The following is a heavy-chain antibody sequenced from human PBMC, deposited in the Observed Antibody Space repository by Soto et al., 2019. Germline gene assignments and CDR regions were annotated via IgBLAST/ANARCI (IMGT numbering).Heavy chain of an antibody. Sequence: QVQLVESGGGVVQPGRSLRLSCAASGFTFSSYAMHWVRQAPGKGLEWVAVISYDGSNKYYADSVKGRFIISRDNSKNTLYLQMNSVRAEDTAVYYCARDLHRIAARCFDYWGQGTLVTVSS. CDR2: ISYDGSNK. D-gene: IGHD6-6*01. V-gene: IGHV3-30-3*01. CDR1: GFTFSSYA. J-gene: IGHJ4*02. CDR3: ARDLHRIAARCFDY.